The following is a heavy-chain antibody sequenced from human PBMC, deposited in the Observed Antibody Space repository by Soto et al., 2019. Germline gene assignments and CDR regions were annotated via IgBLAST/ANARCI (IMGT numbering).Heavy chain of an antibody. Sequence: ASVKVSCKASGYTFTSYGISWVRQAPGQGLEWMGWISAYNGNTNYAQKLQGRVTMTTDTSTSTAYMELRSLRSDDTAVYYCASDRYCRGGSCHRIGGTTHWFDPWGKGTLVPVS. V-gene: IGHV1-18*01. D-gene: IGHD2-15*01. CDR3: ASDRYCRGGSCHRIGGTTHWFDP. J-gene: IGHJ5*02. CDR2: ISAYNGNT. CDR1: GYTFTSYG.